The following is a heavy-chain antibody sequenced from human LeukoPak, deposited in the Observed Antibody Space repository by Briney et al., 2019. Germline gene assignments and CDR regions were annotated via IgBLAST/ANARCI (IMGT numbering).Heavy chain of an antibody. CDR2: ISSSSSNI. J-gene: IGHJ4*02. CDR3: AREVTSSGWYGDY. V-gene: IGHV3-21*01. Sequence: GGSLRLSCAASGFTFSSYSMNWVRQAPGKGLEWVSSISSSSSNIYYADSVKGRFTISRDNAKNSLYLQMNSLRAEDTAVYYCAREVTSSGWYGDYWGQGTLVTVSS. CDR1: GFTFSSYS. D-gene: IGHD6-19*01.